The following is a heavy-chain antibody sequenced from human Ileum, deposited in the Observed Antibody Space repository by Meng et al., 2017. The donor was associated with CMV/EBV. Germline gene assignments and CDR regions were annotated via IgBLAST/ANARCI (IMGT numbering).Heavy chain of an antibody. CDR1: GSSSSGDYY. CDR2: IYYSGST. CDR3: ARGRNKQTQTSNWFDP. Sequence: GSSSSGDYYWSWIRQPPGKGLEWIGYIYYSGSTYYNPSLKSRVTISVDTSKNQFSLKLSSVTAADTAVYYCARGRNKQTQTSNWFDPWGQGTLVTVSS. D-gene: IGHD6-13*01. J-gene: IGHJ5*02. V-gene: IGHV4-30-4*08.